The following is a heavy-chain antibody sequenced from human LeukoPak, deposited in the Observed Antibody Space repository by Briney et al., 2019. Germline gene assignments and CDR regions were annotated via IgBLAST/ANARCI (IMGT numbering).Heavy chain of an antibody. D-gene: IGHD3-22*01. CDR2: ISAYNGNT. V-gene: IGHV1-18*01. Sequence: GASVKVSCKASGYTFTSYGISWVRQAPGQGLEWMGWISAYNGNTNYAQKLQGRVTMTTDTSTSTAYMELRSLRSDDTAVYYCAREDYYDSSGYSHFDYWAREPWSPSPQ. CDR3: AREDYYDSSGYSHFDY. J-gene: IGHJ4*02. CDR1: GYTFTSYG.